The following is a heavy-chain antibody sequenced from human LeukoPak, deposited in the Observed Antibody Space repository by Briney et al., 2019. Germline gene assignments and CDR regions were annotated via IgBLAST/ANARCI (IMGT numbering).Heavy chain of an antibody. D-gene: IGHD3-16*01. Sequence: ASVKVSCKASGYIFTTFYMHWVRQAPGQGLEWMGIINPSGGNTGYAQKFQGRVTMTRDTSTSTVYMELSSLKSEDTAVYYCARVGGYLPSDYWGQGTLVTVSS. CDR2: INPSGGNT. CDR3: ARVGGYLPSDY. CDR1: GYIFTTFY. V-gene: IGHV1-46*01. J-gene: IGHJ4*02.